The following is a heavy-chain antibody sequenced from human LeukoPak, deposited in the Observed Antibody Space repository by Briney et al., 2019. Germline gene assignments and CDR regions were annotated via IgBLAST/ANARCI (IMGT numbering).Heavy chain of an antibody. CDR3: ARGILRYFDWLLQPTSYFDY. J-gene: IGHJ4*02. CDR2: ISAYNGNT. V-gene: IGHV1-18*01. CDR1: GYTFTSYG. Sequence: ASVKVSCKASGYTFTSYGISWVRQAPGQGLEWMGWISAYNGNTNYAQKLQGRVTMTTDTSTSTAHMELRSLRSDDTAVYYCARGILRYFDWLLQPTSYFDYWGQGTLVTVSS. D-gene: IGHD3-9*01.